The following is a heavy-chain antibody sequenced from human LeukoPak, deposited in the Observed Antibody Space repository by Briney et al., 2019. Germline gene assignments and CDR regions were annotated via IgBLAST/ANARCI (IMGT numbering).Heavy chain of an antibody. D-gene: IGHD6-13*01. CDR2: ISGYNGNT. CDR3: ARDRGVAEADTFDY. V-gene: IGHV1-18*01. CDR1: GNMFTSYG. J-gene: IGHJ4*02. Sequence: ASVKVSCKASGNMFTSYGISWVRQAPGQGLEWMGWISGYNGNTNYAQKFQGRVTTTTDTSTSTAYMELRSLISDDTAVYYCARDRGVAEADTFDYWGQGTLVTVSS.